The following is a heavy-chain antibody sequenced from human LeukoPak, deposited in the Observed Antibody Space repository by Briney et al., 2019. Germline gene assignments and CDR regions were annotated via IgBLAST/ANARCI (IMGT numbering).Heavy chain of an antibody. CDR1: GFTFSRYW. Sequence: PGGSLRLSCAASGFTFSRYWMYWVRQAPGKGLEWVANIKQDGSEKYYVDSVKGRFTISRDNAKNSLFLQMNSLRAEDTAVYYCARVGGSCYGYWGQGALVTVSS. V-gene: IGHV3-7*04. CDR3: ARVGGSCYGY. CDR2: IKQDGSEK. J-gene: IGHJ4*02. D-gene: IGHD2-15*01.